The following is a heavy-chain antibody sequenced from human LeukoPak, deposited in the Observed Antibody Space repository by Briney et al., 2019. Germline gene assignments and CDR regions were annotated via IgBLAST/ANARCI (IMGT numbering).Heavy chain of an antibody. J-gene: IGHJ4*02. V-gene: IGHV4-39*07. CDR2: ISYSGST. CDR1: GGSISSSSYY. D-gene: IGHD6-13*01. CDR3: ARVADSSSSFDY. Sequence: SETLSLTCTVSGGSISSSSYYWGWIRQPPGKGLEWIGSISYSGSTYYNPSLKSRVTISVDTSKNQFSLKLSSVTAADTAVYYCARVADSSSSFDYWGQGTLVTVSS.